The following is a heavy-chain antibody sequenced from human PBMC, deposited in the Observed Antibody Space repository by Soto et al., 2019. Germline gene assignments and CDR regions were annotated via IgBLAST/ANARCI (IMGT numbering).Heavy chain of an antibody. Sequence: ASVKVSCKASGYTFTSYDINWVRQATGQGLEWMGWMNPNRGNTGYAQKFQGRVTMTRSTSISTAYMELSSLRSEDTAVYYCAIRVWGQQLVNFDPWGQGTLVTVSS. J-gene: IGHJ5*02. V-gene: IGHV1-8*01. D-gene: IGHD6-13*01. CDR3: AIRVWGQQLVNFDP. CDR1: GYTFTSYD. CDR2: MNPNRGNT.